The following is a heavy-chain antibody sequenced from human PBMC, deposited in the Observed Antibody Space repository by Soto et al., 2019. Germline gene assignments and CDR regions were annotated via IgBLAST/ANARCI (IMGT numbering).Heavy chain of an antibody. CDR1: GLTFRSYW. V-gene: IGHV3-74*03. J-gene: IGHJ6*02. CDR3: AVVPAANGHYGMDV. CDR2: INTDGSVA. Sequence: GGSLRLSCAAAGLTFRSYWMHWVRQAPGKGLVWVSRINTDGSVAMYVDSVKGRFTISRDNAKNSLYLQMNSLRAEDTAVYYCAVVPAANGHYGMDVWGQGTTVTVSS. D-gene: IGHD2-2*01.